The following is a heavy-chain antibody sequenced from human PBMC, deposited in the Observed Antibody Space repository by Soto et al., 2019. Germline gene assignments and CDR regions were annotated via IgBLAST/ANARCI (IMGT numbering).Heavy chain of an antibody. CDR2: IIPIFGTA. J-gene: IGHJ4*02. V-gene: IGHV1-69*01. Sequence: QVQLVQSGAEVKKPGSSVKVSCKASEGTFSSYAISWVRQAPGQGLEWMGGIIPIFGTANYAQKFQGRVTITADESTSTAYMELSSLRSEDTAVHYCARELRLGELPQPFDYWGQGTLVTVSS. CDR1: EGTFSSYA. D-gene: IGHD3-16*01. CDR3: ARELRLGELPQPFDY.